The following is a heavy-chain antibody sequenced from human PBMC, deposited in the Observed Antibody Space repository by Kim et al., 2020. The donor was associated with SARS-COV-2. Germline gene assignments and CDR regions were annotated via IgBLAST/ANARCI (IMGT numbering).Heavy chain of an antibody. D-gene: IGHD6-19*01. CDR2: INSDGSST. J-gene: IGHJ3*02. V-gene: IGHV3-74*01. Sequence: GGSLRLSCAASGFTFSSYWMHWVRQAPGKGLVWVSRINSDGSSTSYADSVKGRFTISRDNAKNTLYLQMNSLRAEDTAVYYCAMVEESSGWYPDAFDIWGQGTMVTVSS. CDR1: GFTFSSYW. CDR3: AMVEESSGWYPDAFDI.